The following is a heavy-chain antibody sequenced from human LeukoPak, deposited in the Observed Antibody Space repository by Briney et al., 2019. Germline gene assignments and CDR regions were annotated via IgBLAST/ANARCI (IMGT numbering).Heavy chain of an antibody. CDR2: INHSGST. V-gene: IGHV4-34*01. Sequence: SETLSLTCAVYGGSFSGYYWSGIRQPPGKGLEWVGEINHSGSTNYNPSLKSRVTISVDTSKHQFSLKLSSVTAADTAVYYCARGAPPYDYIWGSYRYTSFGHFDYWGQGTLVTVSS. CDR1: GGSFSGYY. J-gene: IGHJ4*02. CDR3: ARGAPPYDYIWGSYRYTSFGHFDY. D-gene: IGHD3-16*02.